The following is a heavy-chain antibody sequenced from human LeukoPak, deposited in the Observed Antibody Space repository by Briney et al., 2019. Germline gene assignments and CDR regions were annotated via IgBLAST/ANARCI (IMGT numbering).Heavy chain of an antibody. V-gene: IGHV4-39*01. Sequence: SETLSLTCTVSGGSISSSSFFWGWIRRPPGKGLEWIGSIYYSGGTFYNPSLKSRITISIDTSKNQFSLKLSSVTAADTAVYYCARHKSLGSSAYYYPFDYWGLGTLVTVSS. CDR1: GGSISSSSFF. CDR2: IYYSGGT. CDR3: ARHKSLGSSAYYYPFDY. D-gene: IGHD3-22*01. J-gene: IGHJ4*02.